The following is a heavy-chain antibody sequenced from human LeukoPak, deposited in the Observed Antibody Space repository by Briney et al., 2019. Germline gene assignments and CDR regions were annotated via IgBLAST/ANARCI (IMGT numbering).Heavy chain of an antibody. CDR3: AKDRNYRDLDSLDI. CDR2: INWNSGDV. Sequence: PGGSLRLSCAASGFTFDDYAMHWVRQAPGKGLEWVSGINWNSGDVGYANSVKGRFTISRGNAKNSLYLQMNSLRAEDTAFYYCAKDRNYRDLDSLDIWGQGTMVTVSS. V-gene: IGHV3-9*01. J-gene: IGHJ3*02. D-gene: IGHD5-24*01. CDR1: GFTFDDYA.